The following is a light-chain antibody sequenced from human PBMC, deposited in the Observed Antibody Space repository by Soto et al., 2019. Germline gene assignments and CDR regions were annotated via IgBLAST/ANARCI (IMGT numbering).Light chain of an antibody. CDR1: QSVTTN. Sequence: EVAMTQSPATLSVSPGERVTFSCRASQSVTTNLAWYQHKPGQSPRLLISDASTGASGIPPRFSGSGSGTEFTLTIDRLQSADFEVYYCQQYDRWPVTFGGGTKVDIK. CDR2: DAS. V-gene: IGKV3-15*01. CDR3: QQYDRWPVT. J-gene: IGKJ4*01.